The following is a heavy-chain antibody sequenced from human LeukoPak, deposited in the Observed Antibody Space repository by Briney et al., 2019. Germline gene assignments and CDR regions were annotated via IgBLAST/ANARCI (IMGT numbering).Heavy chain of an antibody. J-gene: IGHJ4*02. CDR1: GFPFSTYS. D-gene: IGHD6-19*01. CDR2: ITSTSDTI. CDR3: ARMGSRDSSYNY. V-gene: IGHV3-48*01. Sequence: GWSLRLSCVTSGFPFSTYSMNWVRQAPGKGLEWLSYITSTSDTIYYADSVKGRFTISRDNAKNSLYLQMNSLRAEDTAVYYCARMGSRDSSYNYWGQGTLVTVSS.